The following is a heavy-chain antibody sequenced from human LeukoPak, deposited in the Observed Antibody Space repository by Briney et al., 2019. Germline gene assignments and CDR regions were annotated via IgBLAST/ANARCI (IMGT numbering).Heavy chain of an antibody. J-gene: IGHJ6*02. Sequence: GGSLRLSCAASGFTFSSYAMSWVRQAPGKGLERVSGISGSGGSTYYADSVKGRFTISRDNSKNTQYLQMNSLRAEDTAVYYCAKQTVTYREDYGMDVWGQGTTVTVSS. CDR1: GFTFSSYA. CDR3: AKQTVTYREDYGMDV. V-gene: IGHV3-23*01. D-gene: IGHD4-17*01. CDR2: ISGSGGST.